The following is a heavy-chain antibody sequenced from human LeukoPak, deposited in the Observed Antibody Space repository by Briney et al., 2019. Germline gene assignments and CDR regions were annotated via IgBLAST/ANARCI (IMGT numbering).Heavy chain of an antibody. Sequence: GGSLRLSCAASGLTVNNNYMNWVRQAPGKGLEWVSALYIGGSTYYADSVRGRFTISRDNSKNTLYLQMNSLRAEDTAIYYCMTAAGYNFGQYWGQGTLVTVSS. CDR3: MTAAGYNFGQY. V-gene: IGHV3-53*01. J-gene: IGHJ4*02. CDR1: GLTVNNNY. D-gene: IGHD5-18*01. CDR2: LYIGGST.